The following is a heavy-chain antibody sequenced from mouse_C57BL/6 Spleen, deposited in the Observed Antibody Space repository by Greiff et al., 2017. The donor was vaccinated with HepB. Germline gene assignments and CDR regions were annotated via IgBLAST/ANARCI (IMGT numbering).Heavy chain of an antibody. CDR2: IDPSDSET. J-gene: IGHJ4*01. Sequence: VQLQQPGAELVRPGSSVKLSCKASGYTFTSYWMHWVKQRPIQGLEWIGNIDPSDSETHYNQKFKDKATLTVDKSSSTAYMQLSSLTSEDSAVYYCARSPLYYGNYDYAMDYGGQGTSVTVSS. CDR3: ARSPLYYGNYDYAMDY. CDR1: GYTFTSYW. V-gene: IGHV1-52*01. D-gene: IGHD2-1*01.